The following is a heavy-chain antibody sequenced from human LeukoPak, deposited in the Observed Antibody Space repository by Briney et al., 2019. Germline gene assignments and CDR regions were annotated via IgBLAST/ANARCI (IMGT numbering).Heavy chain of an antibody. CDR3: ARGYRGFGELLYEVPDY. Sequence: ASVKVSCKVSGYTLTELSMHWVRQAPGKGLEWMGGFDPEDGETIYAQKFQGRVTMTRDMSTSTVYMELSSLRSEDTAVYYCARGYRGFGELLYEVPDYWGQGTLVTVSS. D-gene: IGHD3-10*01. J-gene: IGHJ4*02. CDR1: GYTLTELS. CDR2: FDPEDGET. V-gene: IGHV1-24*01.